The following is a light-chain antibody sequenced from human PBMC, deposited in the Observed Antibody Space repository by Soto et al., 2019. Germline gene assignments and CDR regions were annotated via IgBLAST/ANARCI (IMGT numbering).Light chain of an antibody. V-gene: IGKV3-15*01. J-gene: IGKJ2*01. CDR2: DAS. Sequence: DIVMTQSPGTLSVSPGERATLSCRASQSVSSNLAWYQQKPGQAPRLLIYDASTRATGIPARFSGSGSGTDFTLSLRSLQSEDFAVYFCQQYNTWPPYTFGQGTKLEI. CDR1: QSVSSN. CDR3: QQYNTWPPYT.